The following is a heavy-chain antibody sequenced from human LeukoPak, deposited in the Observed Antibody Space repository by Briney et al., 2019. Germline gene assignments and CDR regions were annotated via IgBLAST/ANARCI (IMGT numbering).Heavy chain of an antibody. CDR2: ISYDGSNK. CDR1: GFTFSSYG. Sequence: GGSLRLSCAASGFTFSSYGMHWVRQAPGKGLEWVAVISYDGSNKYYADSVKGRFTISRDNSKNTLYLQMNSLRAEDTAVYYCAKGPHWELFPSGYYGMDVWGQGTTVTVSS. J-gene: IGHJ6*02. V-gene: IGHV3-30*18. D-gene: IGHD1-26*01. CDR3: AKGPHWELFPSGYYGMDV.